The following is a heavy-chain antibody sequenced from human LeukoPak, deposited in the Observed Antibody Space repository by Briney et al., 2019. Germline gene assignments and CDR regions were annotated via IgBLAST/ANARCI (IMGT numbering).Heavy chain of an antibody. CDR3: ARTSQLVLYYFDY. CDR2: IYYSGST. Sequence: SETLSLTCTVSGGSISSYYWSWIRQPPGKRLEWIGYIYYSGSTNYNPSLKSRVTISVDTSKNQFSLKLSSVTAADTAVYYCARTSQLVLYYFDYWGQGTLVTASS. D-gene: IGHD6-13*01. CDR1: GGSISSYY. J-gene: IGHJ4*02. V-gene: IGHV4-59*08.